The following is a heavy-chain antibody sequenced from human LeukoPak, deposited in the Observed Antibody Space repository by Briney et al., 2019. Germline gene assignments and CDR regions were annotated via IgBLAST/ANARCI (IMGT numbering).Heavy chain of an antibody. J-gene: IGHJ3*02. CDR2: IYHSGST. D-gene: IGHD2-2*02. Sequence: PSETLSLTCTVSGGSISSGGYYWSLIRQPPGKGLEWIGYIYHSGSTYYNPSLKSRVTISVDRSKNQFSLKLSSVTAADTAVYYCARADSCGSSTSCYRENAFDIWGQGTMVTVSS. V-gene: IGHV4-30-2*01. CDR1: GGSISSGGYY. CDR3: ARADSCGSSTSCYRENAFDI.